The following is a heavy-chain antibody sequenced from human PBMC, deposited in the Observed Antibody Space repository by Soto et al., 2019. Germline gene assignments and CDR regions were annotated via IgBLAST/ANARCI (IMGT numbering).Heavy chain of an antibody. D-gene: IGHD3-16*01. CDR3: ARTRLGAYLFACYDY. Sequence: GGSLRLSCAASGFTFSSYSMNWVRQAPGKGLEWVSSISSSSSYIYYADSVKGRFTISRDNAKNSLYLQMNSLRAEDTAVYYCARTRLGAYLFACYDYWGQGTLVTVSS. J-gene: IGHJ4*02. V-gene: IGHV3-21*01. CDR2: ISSSSSYI. CDR1: GFTFSSYS.